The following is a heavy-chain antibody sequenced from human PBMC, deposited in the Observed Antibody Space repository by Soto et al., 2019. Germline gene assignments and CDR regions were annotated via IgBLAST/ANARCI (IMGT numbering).Heavy chain of an antibody. D-gene: IGHD3-10*01. J-gene: IGHJ4*02. CDR2: INNSSGRI. V-gene: IGHV3-48*02. CDR1: GLPFSIYS. CDR3: ASDSSAFDH. Sequence: EVQLVESGGGLVQPGGSLRLSCAASGLPFSIYSMNWVRQAPGKGLEWVSYINNSSGRIFYADSVKGRFTISRDNAKNSVYLQMNSLRDEDTAVYYCASDSSAFDHWGQGALVTVSS.